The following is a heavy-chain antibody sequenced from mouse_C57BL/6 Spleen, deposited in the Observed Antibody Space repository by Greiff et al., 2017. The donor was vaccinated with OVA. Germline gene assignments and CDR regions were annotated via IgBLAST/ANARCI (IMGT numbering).Heavy chain of an antibody. CDR3: ARRSTVVAGFDY. D-gene: IGHD1-1*01. CDR2: INPSNGGT. Sequence: QVHVKQPGTELVKPGASVKLSCKASGYTFTSYWMHWVKQRPGQGLEWIGNINPSNGGTNYNEKFKSKATLTVDKSSSTAYMQLSSLTSEDSAVYYCARRSTVVAGFDYWGQGTTLTVSS. V-gene: IGHV1-53*01. CDR1: GYTFTSYW. J-gene: IGHJ2*01.